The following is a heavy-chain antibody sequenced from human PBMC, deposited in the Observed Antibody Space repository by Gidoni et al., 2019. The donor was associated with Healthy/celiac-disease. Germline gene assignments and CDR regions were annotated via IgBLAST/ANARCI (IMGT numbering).Heavy chain of an antibody. CDR3: ARDLSGNWNYYFDY. Sequence: EVQLVESGGGLVQPGGSLRLSCAASGFTFSSYSMNWVRQAPGKGLEWVSYISSSSSTIYYADSVKGRFTISRDNAKNSLYLQMNSLRDEDTAVYYCARDLSGNWNYYFDYWGQGTLVTVSS. CDR1: GFTFSSYS. D-gene: IGHD1-1*01. J-gene: IGHJ4*02. V-gene: IGHV3-48*02. CDR2: ISSSSSTI.